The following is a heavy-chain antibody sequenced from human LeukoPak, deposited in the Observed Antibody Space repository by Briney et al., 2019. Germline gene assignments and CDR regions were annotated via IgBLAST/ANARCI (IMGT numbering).Heavy chain of an antibody. V-gene: IGHV4-30-4*08. CDR1: GGSISSGDYY. CDR2: IYYSGST. CDR3: ARATLDCSSTSCYGIGDWFDP. Sequence: PSQTLSLTCTVSGGSISSGDYYWSWIRQPPGKGLEWIGYIYYSGSTYYNPSLKSRVTISVDTSKNQFSLKLSSVTAADTAVYYCARATLDCSSTSCYGIGDWFDPWGQGTLVTVS. D-gene: IGHD2-2*01. J-gene: IGHJ5*02.